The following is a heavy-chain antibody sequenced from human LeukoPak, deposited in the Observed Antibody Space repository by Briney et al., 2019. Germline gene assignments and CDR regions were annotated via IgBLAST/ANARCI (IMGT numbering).Heavy chain of an antibody. J-gene: IGHJ4*02. CDR1: GDSISSYY. CDR2: IYYSEST. CDR3: AREAYYDSSGYYTS. D-gene: IGHD3-22*01. V-gene: IGHV4-59*01. Sequence: SETLSLTCTVSGDSISSYYWSWIRQPPGKGLEWIGYIYYSESTNYNPSLKSRVIIPVDTSKNQFSLKLSSVTAADTAVYYCAREAYYDSSGYYTSWGQGTLVTVSS.